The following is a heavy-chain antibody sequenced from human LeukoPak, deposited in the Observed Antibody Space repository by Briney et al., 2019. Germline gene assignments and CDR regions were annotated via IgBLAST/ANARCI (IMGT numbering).Heavy chain of an antibody. J-gene: IGHJ6*02. D-gene: IGHD2-2*01. CDR3: AVTATPPQSQLLLGYYYYGMDV. CDR2: ISGSGGST. CDR1: GFTFSSYA. V-gene: IGHV3-23*01. Sequence: PGGSLRLSCAASGFTFSSYAMSWVRQAPGKGLEWVSAISGSGGSTYYADSVKGRFTISRDNSKNTLYLQMNSLRAEDTAVYYCAVTATPPQSQLLLGYYYYGMDVWGQGTTVTVSS.